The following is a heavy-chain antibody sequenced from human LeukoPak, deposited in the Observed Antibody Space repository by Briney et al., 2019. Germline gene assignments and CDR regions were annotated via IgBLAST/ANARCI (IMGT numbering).Heavy chain of an antibody. Sequence: ASVKVSCKASGYTFADYYIHWVRQAPGQGLEWMGWIYPKSGGTNSAQKFQGRVTMTRDTSISTANMELSRLKFDDTAVYYCARVSTSGYRDWLDPWGQGTLVTVSS. CDR1: GYTFADYY. CDR2: IYPKSGGT. J-gene: IGHJ5*02. CDR3: ARVSTSGYRDWLDP. V-gene: IGHV1-2*02. D-gene: IGHD3-9*01.